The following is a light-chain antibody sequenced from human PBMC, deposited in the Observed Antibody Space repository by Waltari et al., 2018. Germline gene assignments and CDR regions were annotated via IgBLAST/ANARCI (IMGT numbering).Light chain of an antibody. J-gene: IGLJ3*02. V-gene: IGLV1-51*02. CDR2: ENS. Sequence: QSVLTQPPSVSAAPGQKVTISCSGTRSNIGNNYVSWYRQLPGTVPNLLIYENSRRPSGIPYRFSGSKPGTSATLGISGLNTGDEADYYCATWDNSLNAGVFGGGPRLTVL. CDR1: RSNIGNNY. CDR3: ATWDNSLNAGV.